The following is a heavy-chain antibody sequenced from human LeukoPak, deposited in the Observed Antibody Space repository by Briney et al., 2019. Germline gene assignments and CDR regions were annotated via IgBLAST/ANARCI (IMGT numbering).Heavy chain of an antibody. D-gene: IGHD4-23*01. CDR3: ATTNRLTHSFDY. CDR2: ISAYNGNT. J-gene: IGHJ4*02. CDR1: GGTFSSYG. V-gene: IGHV1-18*01. Sequence: GASVTVSCTASGGTFSSYGISWVRQAPGQGLEWMGWISAYNGNTNYAQKLQGRVTMTTDTSTSTAYMELRSLRSDDTAVYYCATTNRLTHSFDYWGQGTLVTVSS.